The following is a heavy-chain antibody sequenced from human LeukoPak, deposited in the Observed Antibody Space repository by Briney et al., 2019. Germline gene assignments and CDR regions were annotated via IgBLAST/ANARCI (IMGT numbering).Heavy chain of an antibody. CDR3: VRVMIYYMDV. Sequence: PGGSLRLSCAASEFTFRNYEINWVRQAPGKGLEWVSYISSSGGDIYYADSVKGRFTIPRDNAKNSVYLQMDSLRAEDTAVYYCVRVMIYYMDVWGRGTTVTVSS. D-gene: IGHD3/OR15-3a*01. CDR2: ISSSGGDI. V-gene: IGHV3-48*03. J-gene: IGHJ6*03. CDR1: EFTFRNYE.